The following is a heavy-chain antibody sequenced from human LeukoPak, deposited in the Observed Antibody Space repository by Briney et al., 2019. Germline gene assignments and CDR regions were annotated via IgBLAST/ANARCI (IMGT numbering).Heavy chain of an antibody. V-gene: IGHV4-4*09. CDR3: ARHFYYYYMDV. CDR1: GGSISSYY. J-gene: IGHJ6*03. CDR2: IYTSGGT. Sequence: SETLSLTCTVSGGSISSYYWSWIRQPPGKGLEWIGYIYTSGGTNYNPSLKSRVTISVDTSKNQFSLKLSSVTAADTAVYYCARHFYYYYMDVWGKGTTVTVSS. D-gene: IGHD3-3*02.